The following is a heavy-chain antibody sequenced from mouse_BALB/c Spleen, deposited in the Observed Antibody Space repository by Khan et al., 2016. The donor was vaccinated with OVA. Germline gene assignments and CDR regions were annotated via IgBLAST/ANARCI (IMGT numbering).Heavy chain of an antibody. D-gene: IGHD1-1*01. CDR1: GYSITSNYA. V-gene: IGHV3-2*02. J-gene: IGHJ4*01. CDR3: ARGNYYGYALDY. Sequence: EVKLEVSGPGLVKPSQSLSLTCTVTGYSITSNYAWNWIRQFPGNKLEWMGYISYSGSTNYNPSLNSRISITRDTSKNQFFLQLNSVTTEDTATYYCARGNYYGYALDYWGQGTSITVSS. CDR2: ISYSGST.